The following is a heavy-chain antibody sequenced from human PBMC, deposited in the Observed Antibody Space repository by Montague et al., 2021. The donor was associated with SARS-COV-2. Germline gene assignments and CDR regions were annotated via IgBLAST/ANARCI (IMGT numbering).Heavy chain of an antibody. J-gene: IGHJ3*02. CDR2: VDNGDST. V-gene: IGHV4-59*02. CDR3: ARREPLGADDAFDI. CDR1: GDSARTNY. Sequence: SETLSLTCTVSGDSARTNYWTWIRQPPGKGFEWIGYVDNGDSTNYNASLMSRVTISVDTSKNQFSLKLSSVTAADTAVYYCARREPLGADDAFDIWGQGTMVTVSS. D-gene: IGHD1-26*01.